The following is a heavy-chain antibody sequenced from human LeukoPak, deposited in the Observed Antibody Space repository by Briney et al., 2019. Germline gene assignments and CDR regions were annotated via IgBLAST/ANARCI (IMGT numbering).Heavy chain of an antibody. D-gene: IGHD3-22*01. CDR3: ATAPDSSGLNYFDY. J-gene: IGHJ4*02. CDR2: IMPMFGKA. CDR1: GGTFSSYD. Sequence: ASVKVSCKASGGTFSSYDISWVRQAPGQGLEWMGGIMPMFGKANYAQKFQGRVTTTADKATSTAYMELSSLRSEDTAVYYCATAPDSSGLNYFDYWGQGTLVTVSS. V-gene: IGHV1-69*06.